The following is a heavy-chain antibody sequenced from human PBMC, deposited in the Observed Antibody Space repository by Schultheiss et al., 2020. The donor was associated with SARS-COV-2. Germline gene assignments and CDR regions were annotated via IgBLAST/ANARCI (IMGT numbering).Heavy chain of an antibody. CDR2: IGTAGDT. CDR1: GFTFSSYD. D-gene: IGHD3-3*01. V-gene: IGHV3-13*04. CDR3: ARTPRGRFLEWLRHDY. Sequence: GESLKISCAASGFTFSSYDMHWVRQATGKGLEWVSAIGTAGDTYYQVSVKGRFTISRENAKNSLYLQMNSLRAGDTAVYYCARTPRGRFLEWLRHDYWGQGTLVTVSS. J-gene: IGHJ4*02.